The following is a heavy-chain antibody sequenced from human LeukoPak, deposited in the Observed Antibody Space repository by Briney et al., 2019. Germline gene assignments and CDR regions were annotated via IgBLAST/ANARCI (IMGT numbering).Heavy chain of an antibody. CDR2: IYHSGST. CDR3: ARDWAHSYYYYYYMDV. Sequence: SETLSLTCTVSGYSISSGYYWGWIRQPPGKGLEWIGSIYHSGSTYYNPSLKSRVTISVDTSKNQFSLKLSSVTAADTAVYYCARDWAHSYYYYYYMDVWGKGTTVTVSS. V-gene: IGHV4-38-2*02. D-gene: IGHD3-16*01. CDR1: GYSISSGYY. J-gene: IGHJ6*03.